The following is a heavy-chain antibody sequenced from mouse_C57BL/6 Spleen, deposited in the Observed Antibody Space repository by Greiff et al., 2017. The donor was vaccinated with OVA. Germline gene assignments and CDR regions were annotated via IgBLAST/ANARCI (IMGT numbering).Heavy chain of an antibody. V-gene: IGHV1-7*01. CDR1: GYTFTSYW. D-gene: IGHD1-1*01. J-gene: IGHJ1*03. Sequence: QVQLQQSGAELAKPGASVKLSCKASGYTFTSYWMHWVHQRPGQGLEWIGYINPSSGYTKYNQKFKDKATLTADKSSSTAYMQLSSLTYEDSAVYYCARSPTTVVATDWYFDVWGTGTTVTVSS. CDR3: ARSPTTVVATDWYFDV. CDR2: INPSSGYT.